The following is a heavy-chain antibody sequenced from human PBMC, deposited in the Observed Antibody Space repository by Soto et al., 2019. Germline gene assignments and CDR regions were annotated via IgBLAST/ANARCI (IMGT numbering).Heavy chain of an antibody. CDR1: GFTFSSYG. CDR3: AKDWAVAGTVGY. J-gene: IGHJ4*02. V-gene: IGHV3-30*18. D-gene: IGHD6-19*01. CDR2: ISYDGSNK. Sequence: HPGGSLRLSCAASGFTFSSYGMHWVRQAPGKGLEWVAVISYDGSNKYYADSVKGRFTISRDNSKNTLYLQMNSLRAEDTAVYYCAKDWAVAGTVGYWGQGTLVTVSS.